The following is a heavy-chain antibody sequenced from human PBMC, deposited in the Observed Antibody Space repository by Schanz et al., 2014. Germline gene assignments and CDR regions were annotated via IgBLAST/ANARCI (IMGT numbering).Heavy chain of an antibody. Sequence: QVQLVESGGGVVQPGRSLRLSCAASGFTFSSYAMHWVRQAPGKGLEWVAVISYDGSNKYHADSVKGRFTISRDNSKNTLYLQMNSLRAEDTAVYYCVRDTDYHFDYWGQGTLVTVSS. J-gene: IGHJ4*02. CDR2: ISYDGSNK. CDR3: VRDTDYHFDY. CDR1: GFTFSSYA. V-gene: IGHV3-30*04. D-gene: IGHD4-17*01.